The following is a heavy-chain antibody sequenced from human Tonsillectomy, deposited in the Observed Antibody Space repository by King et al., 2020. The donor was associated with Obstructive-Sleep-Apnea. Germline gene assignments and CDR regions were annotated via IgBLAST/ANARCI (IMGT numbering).Heavy chain of an antibody. Sequence: VQLVESGGGVVQPGRSLRLSCAASGFSFSTYGLHWVRQPPGKGLEWVAVISYDGSNKYFADSVKGRFTISRDNSKNTLFLQMNRLRVEDTAVYYRAREKGYSYGSGSYYYDGMDVWGQGTTVTVSS. J-gene: IGHJ6*02. CDR2: ISYDGSNK. CDR1: GFSFSTYG. V-gene: IGHV3-30*04. D-gene: IGHD3-10*01. CDR3: AREKGYSYGSGSYYYDGMDV.